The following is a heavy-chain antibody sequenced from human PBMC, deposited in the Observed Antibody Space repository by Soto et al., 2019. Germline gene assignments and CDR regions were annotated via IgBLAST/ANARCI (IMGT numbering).Heavy chain of an antibody. V-gene: IGHV3-30*18. Sequence: QVQLVESGGGVVQPGRSLRLSCAASGFTFSSYGMHWVRQAPGKGLEWVAVISYDGSNKYYADSVKGRFTISRHNSKNTLYLQMNSLRAEDTAVYYCAKDLSSPLDWGQGTLVTVSS. D-gene: IGHD6-6*01. CDR3: AKDLSSPLD. CDR1: GFTFSSYG. J-gene: IGHJ4*02. CDR2: ISYDGSNK.